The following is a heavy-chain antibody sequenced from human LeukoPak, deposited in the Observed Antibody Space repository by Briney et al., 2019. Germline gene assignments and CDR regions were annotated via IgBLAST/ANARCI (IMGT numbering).Heavy chain of an antibody. Sequence: GGSLRLSCAASGFAVSDNFVSWVRQAPGKGLEWVSGLIENGATTYYADSVKGRFSISRDNSMNTVYLQMNNLRAEDTAVYYCVKDYRVGSSPAFGDFWGQGTLVTVSS. CDR2: IENGATT. CDR3: VKDYRVGSSPAFGDF. CDR1: GFAVSDNF. J-gene: IGHJ4*02. V-gene: IGHV3-53*01. D-gene: IGHD1-26*01.